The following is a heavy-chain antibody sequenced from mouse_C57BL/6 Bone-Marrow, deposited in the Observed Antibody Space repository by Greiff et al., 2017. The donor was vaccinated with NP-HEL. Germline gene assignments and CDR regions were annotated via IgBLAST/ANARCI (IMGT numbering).Heavy chain of an antibody. CDR2: INPSTGGT. J-gene: IGHJ2*01. D-gene: IGHD1-1*01. CDR3: ARSSSYGDFDY. V-gene: IGHV1-42*01. Sequence: VQLQQSGPELVKPGASVKISCKASCYSFTGYYMNWVKQSPEKSLEWIGEINPSTGGTTYNQKFKAKATLTVDKSSSTAYMQLKSLTSEDSAVYYCARSSSYGDFDYWGQGTTLTVSS. CDR1: CYSFTGYY.